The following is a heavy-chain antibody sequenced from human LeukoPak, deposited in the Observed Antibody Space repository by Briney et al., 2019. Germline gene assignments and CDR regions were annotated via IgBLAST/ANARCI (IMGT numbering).Heavy chain of an antibody. CDR1: GASISSSY. Sequence: SETLSLTCTVSGASISSSYCTWIRQPAGAGLEWIGRISTCGSTTYTPTFKSRVTMSVDTSKNQFSLTLTSVTAADTAVYYCARDQTYYVSSGYYYVTYLQHWGQGILVTVSS. CDR3: ARDQTYYVSSGYYYVTYLQH. J-gene: IGHJ1*01. V-gene: IGHV4-4*07. D-gene: IGHD3-22*01. CDR2: ISTCGST.